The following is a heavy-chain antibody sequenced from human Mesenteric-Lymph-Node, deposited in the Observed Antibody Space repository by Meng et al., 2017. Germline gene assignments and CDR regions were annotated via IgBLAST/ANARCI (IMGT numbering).Heavy chain of an antibody. CDR3: ARDGQAPSKYFQH. CDR2: INVGDGNT. J-gene: IGHJ1*01. Sequence: ASVKVSCKSSGYTSTTHAMHWVRQATGQRLEWMGRINVGDGNTEYSQTFQGRVTITADKSTSTAYMELSSLRSEDTDVYYCARDGQAPSKYFQHWGQGTLVTVSS. V-gene: IGHV1-3*01. CDR1: GYTSTTHA. D-gene: IGHD3/OR15-3a*01.